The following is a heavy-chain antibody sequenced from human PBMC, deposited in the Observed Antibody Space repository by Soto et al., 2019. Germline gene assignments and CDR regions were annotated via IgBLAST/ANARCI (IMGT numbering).Heavy chain of an antibody. Sequence: SETLSLTCTVSGGSISSSSYYWGWIRQPPGKGLEWIGSIYYSGGTYYNPSLKSRVTISVDTSKNQFSLKLSSVTAADTAVYYCARLGKYGIDVWGQGTTVTVSS. CDR3: ARLGKYGIDV. CDR1: GGSISSSSYY. V-gene: IGHV4-39*01. CDR2: IYYSGGT. D-gene: IGHD7-27*01. J-gene: IGHJ6*02.